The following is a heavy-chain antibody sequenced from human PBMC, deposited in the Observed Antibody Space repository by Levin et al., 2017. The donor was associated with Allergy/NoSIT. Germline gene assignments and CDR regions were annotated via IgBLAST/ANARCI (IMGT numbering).Heavy chain of an antibody. CDR3: ARDGRDGYNLLY. J-gene: IGHJ4*02. Sequence: ASQTLSLTCAVSGGSISSANWWSWVRQPPGKGLEWIGEISHSGSTNYNTSLKSRVTISVDGFRNQMSLRLNFVTAADTAVYYCARDGRDGYNLLYWGQGTLVTVSS. D-gene: IGHD5-24*01. V-gene: IGHV4-4*02. CDR1: GGSISSANW. CDR2: ISHSGST.